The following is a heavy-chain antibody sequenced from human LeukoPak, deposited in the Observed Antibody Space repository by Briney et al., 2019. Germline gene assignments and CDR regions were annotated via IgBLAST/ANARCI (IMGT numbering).Heavy chain of an antibody. CDR2: VAKDGYGK. J-gene: IGHJ4*02. D-gene: IGHD3-22*01. V-gene: IGHV3-7*01. CDR3: VRDRDYYAIDY. CDR1: GFTFSSYA. Sequence: GGSLRLSCAASGFTFSSYAMSWVRQAPGKGLEWVANVAKDGYGKNYLDTVRGRFTISRDNAKNSLYLQMNSLRAEDTALYYCVRDRDYYAIDYWGQGTLVAVSS.